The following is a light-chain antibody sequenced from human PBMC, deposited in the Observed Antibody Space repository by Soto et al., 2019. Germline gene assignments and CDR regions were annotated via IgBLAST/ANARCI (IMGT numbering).Light chain of an antibody. CDR3: SSLARGGPGV. CDR2: EVN. J-gene: IGLJ3*02. V-gene: IGLV2-14*03. Sequence: QSALTQPASVSGSPGQSITISCTGTSSDVGAYNHVSWYQQHPAKVPKVMIYEVNNRPSGVSNRFSASKSGNTASLTISGLQAEDEATYYFSSLARGGPGVFGGGTTLTVL. CDR1: SSDVGAYNH.